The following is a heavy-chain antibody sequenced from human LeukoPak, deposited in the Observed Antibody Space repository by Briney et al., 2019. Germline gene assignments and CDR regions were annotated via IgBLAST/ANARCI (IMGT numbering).Heavy chain of an antibody. CDR1: GDSISSHY. CDR3: ARESRGGGLNNWFDP. V-gene: IGHV4-59*11. Sequence: PSETLSLTCTVSGDSISSHYWSWVRQPPGKGLEWIGYIYYSGSTKYYPSLKSRVTISVDTSKNQFSLKLSSVTAADTAVYYCARESRGGGLNNWFDPWGQGTLVTVST. J-gene: IGHJ5*02. D-gene: IGHD3-16*01. CDR2: IYYSGST.